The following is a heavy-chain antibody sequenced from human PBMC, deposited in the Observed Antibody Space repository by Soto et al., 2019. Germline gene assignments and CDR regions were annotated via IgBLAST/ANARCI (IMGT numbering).Heavy chain of an antibody. Sequence: GASVKVSCKASGYTFTSYGISWVRQAPGQGLEWMGWISAYNGNTNYAQKLQGRVTMTTDTSTSTAYMELRSLRSDDTAVYYCASLRRWRFGELSSYYYYYGMDVWGQGTTVTVSS. CDR1: GYTFTSYG. CDR2: ISAYNGNT. J-gene: IGHJ6*02. V-gene: IGHV1-18*01. CDR3: ASLRRWRFGELSSYYYYYGMDV. D-gene: IGHD3-10*01.